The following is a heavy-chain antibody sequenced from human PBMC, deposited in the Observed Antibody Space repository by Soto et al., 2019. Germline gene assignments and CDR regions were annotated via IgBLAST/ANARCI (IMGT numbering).Heavy chain of an antibody. D-gene: IGHD3-3*01. CDR3: ARGRGYYRNFDS. CDR2: VFDSGKT. CDR1: GGSITSGGYS. Sequence: QVQLQESGPGLVKPSQTLSLTCSVSGGSITSGGYSWTWIRHKPGKALQWIGYVFDSGKTYYNPSLKGRLTISVDTAKNLSSLELSSVTAADTAVYFCARGRGYYRNFDSWGQGTLGSVSS. J-gene: IGHJ4*02. V-gene: IGHV4-31*02.